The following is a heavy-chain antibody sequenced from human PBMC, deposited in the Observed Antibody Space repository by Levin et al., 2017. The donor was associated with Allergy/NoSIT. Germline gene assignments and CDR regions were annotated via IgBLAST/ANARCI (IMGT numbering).Heavy chain of an antibody. CDR1: GGSISSYY. V-gene: IGHV4-59*01. CDR3: ARGASHVVVDGSSCWFDH. J-gene: IGHJ5*02. CDR2: IYYSGST. D-gene: IGHD2-15*01. Sequence: GSLRLSCTVSGGSISSYYWSWIRQPPGKGLEWIGYIYYSGSTNYNPSLKSRVTISVDTSKNQFSLKLSSVTAADTAVYYCARGASHVVVDGSSCWFDHWGQGTLVTVSS.